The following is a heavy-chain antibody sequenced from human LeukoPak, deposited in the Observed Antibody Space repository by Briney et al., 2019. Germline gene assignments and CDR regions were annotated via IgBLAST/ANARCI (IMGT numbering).Heavy chain of an antibody. V-gene: IGHV4-59*01. CDR1: GGSISSYY. CDR3: ASHSSGWFGGNWFDP. J-gene: IGHJ5*02. CDR2: IYYSGST. Sequence: SETLSLTCTVSGGSISSYYWRWIRQPPGKGLEWIGYIYYSGSTNYNPSLKSRVTISVDTSKNRFSLKLSSVTAADTAVYYCASHSSGWFGGNWFDPWGQGTLVTVSS. D-gene: IGHD6-19*01.